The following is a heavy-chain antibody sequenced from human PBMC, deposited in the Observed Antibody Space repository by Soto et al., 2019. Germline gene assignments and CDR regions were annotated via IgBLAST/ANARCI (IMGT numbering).Heavy chain of an antibody. CDR3: AKHIAVAGSLSASVDY. V-gene: IGHV3-23*01. CDR2: ISGSGGST. CDR1: GFTFSSYA. Sequence: GGSLRLSCAASGFTFSSYAMSWVRQAPGKGLEWVSAISGSGGSTYYADSVKGRFTISRDNSKNTLYLQMNSLRAEDTAVYYCAKHIAVAGSLSASVDYWGQGTLVTVSS. D-gene: IGHD6-19*01. J-gene: IGHJ4*02.